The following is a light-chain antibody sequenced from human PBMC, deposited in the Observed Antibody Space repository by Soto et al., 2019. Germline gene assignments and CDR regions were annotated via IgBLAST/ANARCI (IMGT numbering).Light chain of an antibody. V-gene: IGKV3-15*01. Sequence: ETVMTQSPATLSVSPGERPTLSCRASQSVSSNLAWYQQKPGQAPRLLIYDASTSATGIPARFSGSGSGTEFTLTISSLQSEDFAVYYYQQYNTWPLTFGPGTKVDIK. CDR2: DAS. CDR1: QSVSSN. CDR3: QQYNTWPLT. J-gene: IGKJ3*01.